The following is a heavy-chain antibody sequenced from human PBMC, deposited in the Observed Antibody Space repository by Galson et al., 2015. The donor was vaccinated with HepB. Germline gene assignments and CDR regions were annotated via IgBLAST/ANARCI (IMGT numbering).Heavy chain of an antibody. V-gene: IGHV1-18*04. Sequence: SVKVSCKASGYTLTNYGFSWVRQAPGQGLEWMGWISAYNGNTNYAQKLQGRVTMTTDTSTSTAYMELRSLRSDDTAVYFCARALSDYYDTSCCPVDDWGQGTLVTVSS. D-gene: IGHD3-22*01. J-gene: IGHJ4*02. CDR1: GYTLTNYG. CDR2: ISAYNGNT. CDR3: ARALSDYYDTSCCPVDD.